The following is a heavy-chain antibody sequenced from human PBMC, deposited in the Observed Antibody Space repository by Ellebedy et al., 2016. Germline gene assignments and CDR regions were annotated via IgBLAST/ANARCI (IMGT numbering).Heavy chain of an antibody. CDR1: GDSVTSGTYY. D-gene: IGHD6-19*01. Sequence: SETLSLTCAVSGDSVTSGTYYWTWIRQPPGRGLEWIGYIHYNGRTSYNPSLKSRLTMSLDPSKNQLSLKLTSGTAADTAVYYCARLPDIPGWPFDYWGQGTLVTVSS. V-gene: IGHV4-61*01. J-gene: IGHJ4*02. CDR3: ARLPDIPGWPFDY. CDR2: IHYNGRT.